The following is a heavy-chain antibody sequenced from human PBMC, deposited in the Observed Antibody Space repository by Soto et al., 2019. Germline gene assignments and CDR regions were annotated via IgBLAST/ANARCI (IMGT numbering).Heavy chain of an antibody. CDR1: GFTFSSYG. D-gene: IGHD1-26*01. V-gene: IGHV3-33*01. CDR2: IWYDGSNK. CDR3: ARYWCHSGSYSWLGLNWYFDL. J-gene: IGHJ2*01. Sequence: GGSLRLSCAASGFTFSSYGMHWVRQAPGKGLEWVAVIWYDGSNKYYADSVKGRFTISRDNSKNTLYLQMNSLRAEDAAVYYCARYWCHSGSYSWLGLNWYFDLWGRGTLVTVSS.